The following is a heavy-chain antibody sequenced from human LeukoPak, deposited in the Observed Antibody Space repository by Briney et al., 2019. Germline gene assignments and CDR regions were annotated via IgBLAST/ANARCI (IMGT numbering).Heavy chain of an antibody. Sequence: EESLKISCKGSGYSFTSYWISWVRQMPGKGLEWMGRIDPSDSYTNYSPSFQGHVTISADKSISTAYLQWSSLKASDTAMYYCATIGYCSGGSCYPVPPHFDYWGQGTLVTVSS. J-gene: IGHJ4*02. CDR1: GYSFTSYW. CDR2: IDPSDSYT. CDR3: ATIGYCSGGSCYPVPPHFDY. D-gene: IGHD2-15*01. V-gene: IGHV5-10-1*01.